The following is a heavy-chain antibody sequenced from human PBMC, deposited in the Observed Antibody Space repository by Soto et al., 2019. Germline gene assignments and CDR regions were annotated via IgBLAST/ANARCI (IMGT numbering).Heavy chain of an antibody. CDR3: ARLPRDCNKTSCYYADH. CDR1: GYDFSTNW. D-gene: IGHD3-3*01. CDR2: MYPGDSDT. J-gene: IGHJ4*02. V-gene: IGHV5-51*01. Sequence: GESLKISCRGSGYDFSTNWFGWVRQLPGRGLEWVGIMYPGDSDTRYNPSLQGHVTLSVDVTVSTAFLQWRSLETSDTGMYFCARLPRDCNKTSCYYADHWGQGTQVTDSS.